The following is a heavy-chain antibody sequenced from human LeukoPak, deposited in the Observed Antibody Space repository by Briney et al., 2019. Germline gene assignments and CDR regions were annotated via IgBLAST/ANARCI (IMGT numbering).Heavy chain of an antibody. CDR2: ITATSSYI. CDR1: GFTFCSSG. Sequence: GGSLRLSCAGSGFTFCSSGLNWVRQAPGKGLEWVSSITATSSYIYYADSLKGRVTISRDNAKTSLYLQMNSLSAEHTAVSYCARALSWSSPPYSDYWGQGTLVTVSS. CDR3: ARALSWSSPPYSDY. V-gene: IGHV3-21*06. D-gene: IGHD1-26*01. J-gene: IGHJ4*02.